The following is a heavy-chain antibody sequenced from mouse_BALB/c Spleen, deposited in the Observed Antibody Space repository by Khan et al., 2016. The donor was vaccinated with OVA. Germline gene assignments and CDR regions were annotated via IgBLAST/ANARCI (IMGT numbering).Heavy chain of an antibody. CDR3: VRALYYYGSSYAGFAY. J-gene: IGHJ3*01. CDR1: GYTFTSYV. CDR2: INPYSDDT. D-gene: IGHD1-1*01. V-gene: IGHV1S136*01. Sequence: VQLKQSGPELVKPGASVKMSCKASGYTFTSYVMHWVKQKPGQGLEWIGYINPYSDDTKYNEKFKGKATLTSDKSSSTAYMELSSLTSEDSAVYYCVRALYYYGSSYAGFAYWGHGTLVTVSA.